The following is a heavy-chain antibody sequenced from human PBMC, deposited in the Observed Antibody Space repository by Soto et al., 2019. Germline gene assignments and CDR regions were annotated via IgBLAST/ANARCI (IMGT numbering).Heavy chain of an antibody. J-gene: IGHJ4*02. D-gene: IGHD2-15*01. CDR2: INHSGST. CDR1: GGSFSGYY. Sequence: QVQLQQWGAGLLKPSETLSLTCAVYGGSFSGYYWSWIRQPPGKGLEWIGEINHSGSTNYNPSLKSRVIISVDKSKNQFTLKLSSVTAADTAVYYCARAAPRYCSGGSCSPGRDYWGQGTLVTVSS. CDR3: ARAAPRYCSGGSCSPGRDY. V-gene: IGHV4-34*01.